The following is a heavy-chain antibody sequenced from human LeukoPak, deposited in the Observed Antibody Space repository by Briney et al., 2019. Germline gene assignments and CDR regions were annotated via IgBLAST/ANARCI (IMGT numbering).Heavy chain of an antibody. CDR1: GGSISSYY. J-gene: IGHJ6*03. CDR3: ARGGYCSSTSCYDVVEGYYYHYYMDV. CDR2: IYTSGST. D-gene: IGHD2-2*01. V-gene: IGHV4-4*07. Sequence: KPSETLSLTCTVSGGSISSYYSSWIRQPAGKGLEWIRRIYTSGSTNYNPSLKGRVTMSADKSKNQSYLKLNSATDPDTAMYYCARGGYCSSTSCYDVVEGYYYHYYMDVWGKGTTVTVSS.